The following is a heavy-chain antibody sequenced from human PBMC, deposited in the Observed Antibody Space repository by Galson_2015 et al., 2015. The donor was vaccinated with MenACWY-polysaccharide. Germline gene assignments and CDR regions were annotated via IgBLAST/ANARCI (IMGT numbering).Heavy chain of an antibody. J-gene: IGHJ4*02. D-gene: IGHD3-10*02. Sequence: SVKVSCKASGYTFTNYGINWVRQAPGQGLEWVGWISAYNGDTNYAQRFQGRVTMTTETSTNTAYLELRGLRSDDTAVYYCSRVILYYDSSMDYYVFDYWGQGTL. CDR3: SRVILYYDSSMDYYVFDY. CDR2: ISAYNGDT. CDR1: GYTFTNYG. V-gene: IGHV1-18*01.